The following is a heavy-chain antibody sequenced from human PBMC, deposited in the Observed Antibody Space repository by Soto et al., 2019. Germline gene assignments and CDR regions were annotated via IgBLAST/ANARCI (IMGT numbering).Heavy chain of an antibody. J-gene: IGHJ4*02. D-gene: IGHD2-2*01. V-gene: IGHV4-34*01. CDR3: ERGRDIVVVPAALDY. Sequence: PSETLSLTCAVYGGSFSGYYWSWIRQPPGKGLEWIGEINHSGSTNYNPSLKSRVTISVDTSKNQFSLKLSSVTAADTAVYYCERGRDIVVVPAALDYWGQGTLVTVSS. CDR1: GGSFSGYY. CDR2: INHSGST.